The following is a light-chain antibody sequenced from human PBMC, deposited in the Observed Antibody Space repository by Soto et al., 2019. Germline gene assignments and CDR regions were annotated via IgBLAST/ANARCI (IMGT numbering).Light chain of an antibody. J-gene: IGKJ2*03. CDR1: QSVGNS. Sequence: EIVMTQSPATLSLSPGERATLSCRASQSVGNSLAWYQLKPGQVPRLLIFDTYTRATGTPARFSGSGSGAEFTLTISSLQSEDVAVYSCLQYNVWRPYSFGQGTRLEI. CDR2: DTY. V-gene: IGKV3-15*01. CDR3: LQYNVWRPYS.